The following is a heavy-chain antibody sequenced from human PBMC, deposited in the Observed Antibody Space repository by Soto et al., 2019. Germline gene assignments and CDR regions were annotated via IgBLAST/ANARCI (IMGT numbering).Heavy chain of an antibody. CDR2: IRNNGGAA. CDR3: ASHLVMTGTRGFDH. CDR1: SGSIFSSNW. J-gene: IGHJ4*02. V-gene: IGHV4-4*02. D-gene: IGHD3-9*01. Sequence: QVQLQESGPGLVTPSGTLSLTCAVSSGSIFSSNWWSWVRQPPGKGLEWIGEIRNNGGAANYNPSLRSRVIISVATSKNEFSLKLFSVTAADTAVYYCASHLVMTGTRGFDHWGLGTLVTVSS.